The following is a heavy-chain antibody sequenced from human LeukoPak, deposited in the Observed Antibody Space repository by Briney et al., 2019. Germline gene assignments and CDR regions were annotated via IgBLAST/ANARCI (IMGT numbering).Heavy chain of an antibody. J-gene: IGHJ1*01. CDR3: ARESRQTFEH. V-gene: IGHV3-66*01. CDR1: EFSVGSNY. Sequence: GGSLRLSCAASEFSVGSNYMTWVRQAPGKGLEWVSLIYSGGSTYYADSVKGRFTISRDNSKNTVYLQIDRLKVEDTAVYYCARESRQTFEHWGQGTLVTVSS. CDR2: IYSGGST.